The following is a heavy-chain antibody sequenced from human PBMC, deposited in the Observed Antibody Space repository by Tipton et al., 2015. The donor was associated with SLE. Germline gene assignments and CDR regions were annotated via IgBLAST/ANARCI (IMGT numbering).Heavy chain of an antibody. D-gene: IGHD1-26*01. J-gene: IGHJ4*02. CDR1: GGSISSSSYY. V-gene: IGHV4-39*07. CDR2: IYYSGST. Sequence: TLSLTCTVSGGSISSSSYYWGWIRQPPGKGLEWIGSIYYSGSTSYNPSLKSRVTISVDTSKNQFSLKLSSVTAADTAVYYCAREGGGGSYPFDYWGQGTLVTVSS. CDR3: AREGGGGSYPFDY.